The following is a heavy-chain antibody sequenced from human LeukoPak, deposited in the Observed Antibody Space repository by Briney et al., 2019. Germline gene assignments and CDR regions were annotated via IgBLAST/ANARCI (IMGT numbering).Heavy chain of an antibody. D-gene: IGHD2-2*01. J-gene: IGHJ4*02. CDR3: ARGVVDSSESDY. Sequence: SETLSLTCTVSGGSISSYYWSWIRQPPGKGLEWIGYIYYSGSTNYNPSLKSRVTISVDTSKNQFSLKLSSVTAADTAVYYCARGVVDSSESDYWGQGTLVTVSS. CDR2: IYYSGST. CDR1: GGSISSYY. V-gene: IGHV4-59*01.